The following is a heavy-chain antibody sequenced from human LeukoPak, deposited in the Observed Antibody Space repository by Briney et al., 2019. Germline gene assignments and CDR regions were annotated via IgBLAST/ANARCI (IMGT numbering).Heavy chain of an antibody. CDR3: ARSPTGGLFDY. J-gene: IGHJ4*02. D-gene: IGHD7-27*01. CDR2: IYYSGSI. Sequence: PSETLSLTCTVSGGSISSGGYYWNWLRQHPGKGLEWIGYIYYSGSISYSPSLQSRVTISRDTSKNQFSPKLTSVTAADTAVYYCARSPTGGLFDYWGQGTLVTVS. V-gene: IGHV4-31*03. CDR1: GGSISSGGYY.